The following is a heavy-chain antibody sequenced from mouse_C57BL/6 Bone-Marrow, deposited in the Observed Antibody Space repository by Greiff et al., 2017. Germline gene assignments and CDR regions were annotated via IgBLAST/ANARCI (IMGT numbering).Heavy chain of an antibody. CDR1: DYTFTSYW. CDR3: ARPFYSNYWYFDV. CDR2: IYPGSGST. J-gene: IGHJ1*03. Sequence: QVQLQQPGAELVKPGASVKMSCKASDYTFTSYWITWVKQRPGQGLEWIGDIYPGSGSTNYNEKFKSKATLTVDTSSRTAYMQLSSLTSEGSAVYCGARPFYSNYWYFDVWGTGTTGTVSS. V-gene: IGHV1-55*01. D-gene: IGHD2-5*01.